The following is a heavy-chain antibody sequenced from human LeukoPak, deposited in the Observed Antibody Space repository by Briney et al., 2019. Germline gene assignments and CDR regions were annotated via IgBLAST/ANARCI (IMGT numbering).Heavy chain of an antibody. Sequence: SETLSLTCAVYGGSFSVYYWSWIRQPPGKGLEWIGEINHSGSTNYNPSLKSRVTISVDTSKNQFSLKLSSVTAADTAVYYCARGPSRDGYNLSGEKSYYFDYWGQGTLVTVSS. D-gene: IGHD5-24*01. V-gene: IGHV4-34*01. CDR3: ARGPSRDGYNLSGEKSYYFDY. CDR1: GGSFSVYY. J-gene: IGHJ4*02. CDR2: INHSGST.